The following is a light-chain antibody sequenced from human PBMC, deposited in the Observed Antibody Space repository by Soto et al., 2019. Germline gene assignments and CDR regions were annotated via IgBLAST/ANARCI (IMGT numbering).Light chain of an antibody. J-gene: IGKJ1*01. CDR3: QKYDSVPWS. Sequence: DIQMTQSPSSLSASVGDRATITCRASQVIRNDLAWYQQKPGKAPKRLIYAASSLQSGVPSRFSASGSGTEFTLTINSLQPEDVATYFCQKYDSVPWSFGQGTRVEI. CDR1: QVIRND. V-gene: IGKV1-17*01. CDR2: AAS.